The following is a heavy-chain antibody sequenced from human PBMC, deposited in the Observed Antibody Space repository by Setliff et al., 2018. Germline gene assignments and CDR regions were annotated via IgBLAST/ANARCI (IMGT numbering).Heavy chain of an antibody. CDR3: ARLRPERGSGTPDY. Sequence: SETLSLTCTVSGGSISSSSYYWGWISQPPGKGLEWIGSIYYSGSTYYNPSLKSRVTISVDMSKDQFSLKLSSVTAADTAVYYCARLRPERGSGTPDYWGQGTLVTVS. J-gene: IGHJ4*02. CDR2: IYYSGST. D-gene: IGHD3-10*01. V-gene: IGHV4-39*07. CDR1: GGSISSSSYY.